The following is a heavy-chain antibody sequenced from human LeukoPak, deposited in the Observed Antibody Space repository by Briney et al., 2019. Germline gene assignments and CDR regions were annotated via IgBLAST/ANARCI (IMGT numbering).Heavy chain of an antibody. CDR2: ISGSGGST. Sequence: PGGSPRLSCAASGFTFSGYAMSWVRQAPGKGLEWVSAISGSGGSTYYADSVKGRFTISRDNSKNTLYLQMNSLRAEDTAVYYCAKETSGHNWFDPWGQGTLVTVSS. D-gene: IGHD6-25*01. J-gene: IGHJ5*02. CDR3: AKETSGHNWFDP. V-gene: IGHV3-23*01. CDR1: GFTFSGYA.